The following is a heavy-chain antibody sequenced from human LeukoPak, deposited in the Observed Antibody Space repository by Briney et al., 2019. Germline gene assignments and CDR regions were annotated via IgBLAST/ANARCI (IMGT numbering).Heavy chain of an antibody. V-gene: IGHV4-59*01. J-gene: IGHJ3*01. D-gene: IGHD1-1*01. CDR1: GGSISSYY. CDR3: ARALQPGVHAFDL. CDR2: INYRGST. Sequence: SETLSLTCTVSGGSISSYYWTWIRQPPGEGLEWIGYINYRGSTNYNPSLKSRVTISLDTSKNQFSLKLSSVTAADTAVYYCARALQPGVHAFDLWGQGTMVTVSS.